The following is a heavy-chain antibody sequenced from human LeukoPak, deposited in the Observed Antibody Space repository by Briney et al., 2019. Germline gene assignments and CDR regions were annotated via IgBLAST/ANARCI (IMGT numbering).Heavy chain of an antibody. CDR1: GGYISSYY. Sequence: SETLSLTCTVSGGYISSYYWSWIRQPAGKGLEWIGRIYTSGSTNYSPSLKSRVTMSVDTSKNQFSLKLSSVTAADTAVYYCARDSYSSDCSGGSCYSYYYYGMDVWGQGTTVTVSS. J-gene: IGHJ6*02. D-gene: IGHD2-15*01. V-gene: IGHV4-4*07. CDR2: IYTSGST. CDR3: ARDSYSSDCSGGSCYSYYYYGMDV.